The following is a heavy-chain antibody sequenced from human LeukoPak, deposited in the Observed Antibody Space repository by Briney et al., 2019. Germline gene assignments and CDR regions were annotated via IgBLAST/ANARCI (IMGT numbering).Heavy chain of an antibody. J-gene: IGHJ2*01. Sequence: SETLSLTCALYGGSFSSYSWSWTWIRQTPEKGLEWIGEIIEKGNANYNPSLKSRVTIDLDTSKNQFSLKLTSMTAADTAMYYCARGYYPPRWYFDLWGRGALVTVSS. CDR1: GGSFSSYS. D-gene: IGHD3-10*01. CDR3: ARGYYPPRWYFDL. CDR2: IIEKGNA. V-gene: IGHV4-34*01.